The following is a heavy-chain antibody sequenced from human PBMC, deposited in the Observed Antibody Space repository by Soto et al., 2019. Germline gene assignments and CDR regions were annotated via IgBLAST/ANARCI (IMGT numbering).Heavy chain of an antibody. D-gene: IGHD3-10*02. CDR3: ARHVRGAVTMNWFDP. V-gene: IGHV4-39*01. CDR1: GGSIISSNFY. CDR2: VEYGGST. Sequence: SETLSLTCTVSGGSIISSNFYWGWIRQPPGKGLEWIGSVEYGGSTYDNPPLKSRVTFSADTSKNQFSLKLTSVTAADTAVYYCARHVRGAVTMNWFDPWGHGTLVTVSS. J-gene: IGHJ5*02.